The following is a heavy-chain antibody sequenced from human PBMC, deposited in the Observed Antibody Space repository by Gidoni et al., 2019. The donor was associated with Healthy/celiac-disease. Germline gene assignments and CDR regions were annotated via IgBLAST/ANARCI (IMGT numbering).Heavy chain of an antibody. D-gene: IGHD6-13*01. CDR2: ISYDGSNK. CDR1: GLTFSSYG. CDR3: AKDSSSWDLYYYYGMDV. Sequence: QVQLVESGGGVVQPGRSLRLSCAASGLTFSSYGMHWVRQAPGKGLEWVAVISYDGSNKYYADSVKGRFTISRDNSKNTLYLQMNSLRAEDTAVYYCAKDSSSWDLYYYYGMDVWGQGTTVTVSS. J-gene: IGHJ6*02. V-gene: IGHV3-30*18.